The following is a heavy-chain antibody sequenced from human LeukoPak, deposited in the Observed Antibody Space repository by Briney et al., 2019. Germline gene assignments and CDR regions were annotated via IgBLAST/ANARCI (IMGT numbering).Heavy chain of an antibody. CDR1: EFNFSDYY. CDR2: ISGDSNTI. V-gene: IGHV3-11*04. CDR3: AAGWYTFAP. Sequence: TSGGSLRLSCAASEFNFSDYYMTWLRQAPGKGLEWVSYISGDSNTIDYADSVKGRFTISRDNAKNSMYLQLSSLRVEDTAVYYCAAGWYTFAPWGQGTPVTVSS. D-gene: IGHD6-19*01. J-gene: IGHJ5*02.